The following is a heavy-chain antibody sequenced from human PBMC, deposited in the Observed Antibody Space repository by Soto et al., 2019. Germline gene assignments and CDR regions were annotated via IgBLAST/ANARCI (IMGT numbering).Heavy chain of an antibody. J-gene: IGHJ4*02. CDR2: INPSGGST. D-gene: IGHD1-7*01. V-gene: IGHV1-46*01. Sequence: GASVKVSCKASGYTFTSYYMHWVRQAPGQGLEWMGIINPSGGSTSYAQKFQGRVTMTRDTSTSTVYMELSSLRSEDTAVYYCARVGITGTKFPFFDYWGQGTLVTVSS. CDR3: ARVGITGTKFPFFDY. CDR1: GYTFTSYY.